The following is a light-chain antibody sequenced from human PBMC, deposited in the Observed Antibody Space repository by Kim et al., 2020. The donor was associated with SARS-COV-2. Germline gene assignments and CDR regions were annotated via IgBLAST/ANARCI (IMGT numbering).Light chain of an antibody. CDR1: QSLVYRDGNTY. V-gene: IGKV2-30*01. J-gene: IGKJ2*01. Sequence: QPASISCRSSQSLVYRDGNTYLNWFRQRPGQSPRRLIYKVSNRDSGVPDRFTGSGSGTDFTLKISRVEAEDVGVYYCMQGTHWPYTFGQGTKLEI. CDR3: MQGTHWPYT. CDR2: KVS.